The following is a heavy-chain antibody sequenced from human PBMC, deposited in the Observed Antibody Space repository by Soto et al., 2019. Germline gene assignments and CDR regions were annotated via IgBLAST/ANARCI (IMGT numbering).Heavy chain of an antibody. J-gene: IGHJ3*02. CDR1: IFTFIIYS. V-gene: IGHV3-23*01. CDR2: ISGSGGST. D-gene: IGHD6-19*01. Sequence: GGSXGLSCAASIFTFIIYSIIVIRHATGKGLECVSAISGSGGSTYYADSVNGRFTISRDNSKNKLYLQMDSLRAEDTAVYYSAKELQGIAVDEDFDIWGQGTMV. CDR3: AKELQGIAVDEDFDI.